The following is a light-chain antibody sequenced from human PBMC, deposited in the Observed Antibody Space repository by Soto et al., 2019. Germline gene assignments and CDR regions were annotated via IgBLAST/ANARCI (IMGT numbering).Light chain of an antibody. CDR1: SGDVGGYNL. CDR2: EVT. Sequence: QSALTQPASVSGSPGQSITIPCTGTSGDVGGYNLVSWYQQHPGKAPKLMIYEVTERPSGVPNRFSGSKSGNTASLTISGLQPDDEADYYCCSYAGNSEVFGTGTKLTVL. J-gene: IGLJ1*01. CDR3: CSYAGNSEV. V-gene: IGLV2-23*02.